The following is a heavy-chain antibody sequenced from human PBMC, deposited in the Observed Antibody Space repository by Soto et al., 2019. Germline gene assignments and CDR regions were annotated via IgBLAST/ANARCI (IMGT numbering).Heavy chain of an antibody. D-gene: IGHD5-18*01. Sequence: SETLSLTCAVYGGSFSGYYWSWIRQPPGKGQERIGEINHSGTSNNNPSLNSRITMSVDTSRSQFSLKLRSVTAADTAVYFCARGRYSSGMSGYYYYGVDVWGQGTTVTVS. CDR3: ARGRYSSGMSGYYYYGVDV. J-gene: IGHJ6*02. V-gene: IGHV4-34*01. CDR1: GGSFSGYY. CDR2: INHSGTS.